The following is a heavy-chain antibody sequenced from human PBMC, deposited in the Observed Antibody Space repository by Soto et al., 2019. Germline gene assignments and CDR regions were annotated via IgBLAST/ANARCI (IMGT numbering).Heavy chain of an antibody. D-gene: IGHD2-15*01. CDR3: AKDSRYCSGGSCYYY. CDR1: GFTFSSYA. J-gene: IGHJ4*02. V-gene: IGHV3-23*01. Sequence: LRLSCAASGFTFSSYAMSWVRQAPGKGLEWVSAISGSGGSTYYADSVKGRFTISRDNSKNTLYLQMNSLRAEDTAVYYCAKDSRYCSGGSCYYYWGQGTLVTVSS. CDR2: ISGSGGST.